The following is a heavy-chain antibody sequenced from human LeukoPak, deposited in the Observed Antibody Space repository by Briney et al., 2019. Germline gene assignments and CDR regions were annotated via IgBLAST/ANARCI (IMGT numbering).Heavy chain of an antibody. D-gene: IGHD3-22*01. CDR1: GFTFSSYA. V-gene: IGHV3-23*01. CDR2: ISGSGGST. J-gene: IGHJ4*02. CDR3: AKDRLDSSGYGY. Sequence: GGSLRLSCAASGFTFSSYAMTWVRQAPGKGLEWVSAISGSGGSTYYADSVKGRFTISRDNSKNTLYLQMNSLRAEDTAVYYCAKDRLDSSGYGYWGQGTLVTVSS.